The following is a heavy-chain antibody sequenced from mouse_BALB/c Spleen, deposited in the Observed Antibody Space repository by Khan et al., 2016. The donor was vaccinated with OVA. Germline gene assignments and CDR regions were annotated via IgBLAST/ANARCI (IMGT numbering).Heavy chain of an antibody. CDR3: ATSYFYGYYFDY. CDR2: LSGDSSTV. V-gene: IGHV5-17*02. Sequence: EVELVESGEGLVQPGGSRKLSCAASGFTFSTYGMHWVRQAPEKGLEWVAYLSGDSSTVYYADTVKGRFTISRDHPKNTLFLQMTSLMSEDTARYYCATSYFYGYYFDYWGPGTTLTVSS. D-gene: IGHD1-1*01. J-gene: IGHJ2*01. CDR1: GFTFSTYG.